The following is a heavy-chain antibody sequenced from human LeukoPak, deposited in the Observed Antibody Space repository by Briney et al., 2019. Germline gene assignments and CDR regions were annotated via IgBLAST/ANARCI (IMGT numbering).Heavy chain of an antibody. D-gene: IGHD3-10*01. Sequence: ASVKVSCKASGYTFTSYYMHWVRQAPAQGLEWMGIINPSGGSTSYAQKFQGRVTITRDTSTSTVYMELSSLRSEDTAVYYCAREEVRSGSYGYWGQGTLVTVSS. J-gene: IGHJ4*02. CDR1: GYTFTSYY. V-gene: IGHV1-46*01. CDR3: AREEVRSGSYGY. CDR2: INPSGGST.